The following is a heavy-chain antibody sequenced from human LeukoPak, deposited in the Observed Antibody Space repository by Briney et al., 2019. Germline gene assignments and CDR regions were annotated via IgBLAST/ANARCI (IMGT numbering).Heavy chain of an antibody. J-gene: IGHJ4*02. CDR1: GFTFSSYA. CDR3: AKDHRAYYDSSVGFYFDY. Sequence: GGSLRLSCAAPGFTFSSYAMSWVRQAPGKGLEWVSAISGSGGSTYYAGSVKGRFTISRDNSKNTLYLQMNSLRAEDTAVYYCAKDHRAYYDSSVGFYFDYWGQGTLVTVSS. V-gene: IGHV3-23*01. CDR2: ISGSGGST. D-gene: IGHD3-22*01.